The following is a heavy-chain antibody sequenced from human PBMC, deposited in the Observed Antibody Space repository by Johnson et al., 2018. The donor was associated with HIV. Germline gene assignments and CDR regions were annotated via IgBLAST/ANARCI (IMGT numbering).Heavy chain of an antibody. V-gene: IGHV3-30*03. J-gene: IGHJ3*02. CDR1: GFSFGSYG. Sequence: QVQLVESGGGLVQPGGSLRVSCAASGFSFGSYGMHWVRQAPGKGLEWVAIISYGGTYKYYADSVKGRFTISRDNSKNTLYLQMDSLRPEDTAVYYCARSMTTVTVAFEIWGQGTMVTVS. CDR3: ARSMTTVTVAFEI. CDR2: ISYGGTYK. D-gene: IGHD4-17*01.